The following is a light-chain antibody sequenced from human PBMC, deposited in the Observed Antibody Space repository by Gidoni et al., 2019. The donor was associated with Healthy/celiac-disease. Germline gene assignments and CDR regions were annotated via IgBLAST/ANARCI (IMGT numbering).Light chain of an antibody. V-gene: IGKV1-5*03. CDR1: QSISSW. J-gene: IGKJ1*01. CDR2: KAS. CDR3: QQYNSYSPWT. Sequence: DIQMTQSPSTLSASVGDRVTITCRASQSISSWLAWYQKKPGKTPKLLIDKASSLESGVPSRFSGSGSGTEFTLPIISLQPDDFATYYCQQYNSYSPWTFGQGTKVEIK.